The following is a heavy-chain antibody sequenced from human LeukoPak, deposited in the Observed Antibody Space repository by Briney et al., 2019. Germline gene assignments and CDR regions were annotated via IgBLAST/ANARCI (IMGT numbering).Heavy chain of an antibody. CDR1: GFTFSSYW. CDR3: ARGGDVLGGKLRHFDWLLMLDY. J-gene: IGHJ4*02. Sequence: PGGSLRLSCAASGFTFSSYWMSWVRQAPGKGLEWVANIKQDGSEKYYVDSVKGRFTISRDNAKNSLYLQMNSLRAEDTAVYYCARGGDVLGGKLRHFDWLLMLDYWGQGTLVTVSS. V-gene: IGHV3-7*01. D-gene: IGHD3-9*01. CDR2: IKQDGSEK.